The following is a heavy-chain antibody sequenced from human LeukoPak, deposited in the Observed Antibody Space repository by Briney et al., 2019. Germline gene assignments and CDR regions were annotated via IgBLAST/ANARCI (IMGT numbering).Heavy chain of an antibody. CDR3: AKDHSNSLHNIVGATGKENY. Sequence: GGCLRLSCAASGFTFSSYAMSWVRQAPGKGLEWVSAISGSGGSTYYADSVKGRFTISRDNSKNTLYLQMNSLRAEDTAVYYCAKDHSNSLHNIVGATGKENYWGQGTLVTVSP. D-gene: IGHD1-26*01. J-gene: IGHJ4*02. CDR2: ISGSGGST. CDR1: GFTFSSYA. V-gene: IGHV3-23*01.